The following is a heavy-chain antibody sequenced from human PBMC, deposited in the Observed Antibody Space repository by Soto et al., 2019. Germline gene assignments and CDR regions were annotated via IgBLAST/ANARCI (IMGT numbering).Heavy chain of an antibody. V-gene: IGHV4-59*02. CDR3: ARVPLPLAYCGGDCYFTDY. CDR1: GGSVTSYY. Sequence: SETLSLTCTVSGGSVTSYYWSWIRQPPGKRLEWIGHIYYSGSTNYNPSLKSRVTISADTSRNQFSLKLRSVTAADTAVYYCARVPLPLAYCGGDCYFTDYWGQGTLVTVSS. J-gene: IGHJ4*02. D-gene: IGHD2-21*02. CDR2: IYYSGST.